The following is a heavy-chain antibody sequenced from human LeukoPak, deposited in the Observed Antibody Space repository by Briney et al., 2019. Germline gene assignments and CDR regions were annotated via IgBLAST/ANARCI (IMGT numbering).Heavy chain of an antibody. D-gene: IGHD6-13*01. J-gene: IGHJ4*02. CDR3: ARDRGWQQLVPLYFDY. CDR1: GYTFTSYG. Sequence: PGASVTVSCKASGYTFTSYGVSWVRQAPGQGLEWMGWISAYNGNTNYAQELQGRVTMTTDTSTSTAYMELRSLRSDDTAVYYCARDRGWQQLVPLYFDYWGQGTLVTVSS. V-gene: IGHV1-18*01. CDR2: ISAYNGNT.